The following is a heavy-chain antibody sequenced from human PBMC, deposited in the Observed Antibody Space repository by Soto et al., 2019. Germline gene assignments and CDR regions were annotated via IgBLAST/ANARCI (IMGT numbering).Heavy chain of an antibody. D-gene: IGHD6-19*01. CDR3: ARSRSLGRYSSGWPPSY. J-gene: IGHJ4*02. Sequence: QVQLVQSGAEVKKPGASVKVSCKASGYTFTSYGISWVRQAPGQGLEWMGWISAYNGNTNYAQQLQGRVTMTTDSATSIAYMQLRSLGSDVTAVDYCARSRSLGRYSSGWPPSYWGEGTLVTVSS. CDR2: ISAYNGNT. V-gene: IGHV1-18*01. CDR1: GYTFTSYG.